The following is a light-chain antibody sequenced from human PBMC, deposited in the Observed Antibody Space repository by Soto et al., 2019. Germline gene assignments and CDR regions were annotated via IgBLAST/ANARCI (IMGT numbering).Light chain of an antibody. CDR1: SSNIGSNT. CDR3: CSYAGRYTSV. Sequence: QSVLTQPPSASGTPGQRVTISCSGSSSNIGSNTVNWYQQLPGTAPKLLIYGNNQRPSGVPDRFSGSKSGTSASLAISGLQAEDEADYYCCSYAGRYTSVFGTGTKVTV. J-gene: IGLJ1*01. V-gene: IGLV1-44*01. CDR2: GNN.